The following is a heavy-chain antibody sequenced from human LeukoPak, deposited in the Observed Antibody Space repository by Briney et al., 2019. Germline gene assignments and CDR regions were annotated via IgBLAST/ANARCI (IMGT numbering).Heavy chain of an antibody. D-gene: IGHD2-2*01. J-gene: IGHJ4*02. CDR2: TYYRSKWNY. CDR1: GDSVSTVYSA. CDR3: ARDKYHLDY. Sequence: SQTLSLTCAISGDSVSTVYSAWNWIRQSPSGGLEWLGRTYYRSKWNYDYAISVQSRITINPDTSKNQFSLQLNSVTPEDTAVYYCARDKYHLDYWGPGTLVTVSS. V-gene: IGHV6-1*01.